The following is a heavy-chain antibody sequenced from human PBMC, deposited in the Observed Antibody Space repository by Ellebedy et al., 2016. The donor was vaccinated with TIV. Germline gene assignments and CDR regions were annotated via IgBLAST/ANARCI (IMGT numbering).Heavy chain of an antibody. Sequence: AASVKVSCKASGYAFISYGISWVRQAPGQGLEWMGWISAYKGKTNYAQKLQGRFTMTTDTSTSTAYMEVRSLRSDDTAVYYCARGGWDGDYVDYWGQGTLVTVSS. D-gene: IGHD4-17*01. CDR3: ARGGWDGDYVDY. CDR2: ISAYKGKT. V-gene: IGHV1-18*04. CDR1: GYAFISYG. J-gene: IGHJ4*02.